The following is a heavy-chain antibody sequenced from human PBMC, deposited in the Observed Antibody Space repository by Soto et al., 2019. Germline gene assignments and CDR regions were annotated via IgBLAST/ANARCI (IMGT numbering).Heavy chain of an antibody. CDR2: ISWNSGSI. J-gene: IGHJ4*02. Sequence: PGGSLRLSCAASGFTFDDYAMHWVRQAPGKGLEWVSGISWNSGSIGYADSVKGRFTISRDNAKNSLYLQMNSLRAEDTALYYCAKALYIAVAGFGYYFDYWGQGTLVTVSS. V-gene: IGHV3-9*01. CDR1: GFTFDDYA. D-gene: IGHD6-19*01. CDR3: AKALYIAVAGFGYYFDY.